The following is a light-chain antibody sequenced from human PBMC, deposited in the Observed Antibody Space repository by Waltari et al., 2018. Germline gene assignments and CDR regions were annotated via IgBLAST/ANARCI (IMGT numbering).Light chain of an antibody. CDR3: QQSHSLPRT. Sequence: DFQMTQSPSSLSASVGDRITITCRASQTISSNLNWYQQKPGKAPQLLIYTASSLQSGVPSRFSGSGSGTDFTLTISSLQPEDFATYYCQQSHSLPRTFGQGTKVEIK. V-gene: IGKV1-39*01. J-gene: IGKJ1*01. CDR2: TAS. CDR1: QTISSN.